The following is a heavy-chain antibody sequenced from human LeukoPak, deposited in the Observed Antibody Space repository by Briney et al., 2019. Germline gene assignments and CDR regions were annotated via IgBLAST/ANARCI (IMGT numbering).Heavy chain of an antibody. Sequence: ASVKVSCKASGYTFTSYGISWVRQAPGQGLEWMGWISAYNGNTNYAQKLQGGVTMTTDTSTSTAYMELRSLRSDDTAVYYCARDITMVRGVTYYFDYRGQGTLVTVSS. D-gene: IGHD3-10*01. J-gene: IGHJ4*02. CDR1: GYTFTSYG. V-gene: IGHV1-18*01. CDR2: ISAYNGNT. CDR3: ARDITMVRGVTYYFDY.